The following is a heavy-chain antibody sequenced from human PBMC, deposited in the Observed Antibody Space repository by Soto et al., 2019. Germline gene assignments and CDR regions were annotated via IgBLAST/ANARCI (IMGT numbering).Heavy chain of an antibody. J-gene: IGHJ2*01. CDR3: ARGGGSYDSSGYYRRNLDL. V-gene: IGHV3-48*02. D-gene: IGHD3-22*01. CDR2: ISGSSRAI. Sequence: GGSLRLSCAASGFIFNAYNMNWVRQAPGKGLEWVSFISGSSRAIYYADSVKGRFTISRDNAKHSLYLQMNTLRDEDTAVYYCARGGGSYDSSGYYRRNLDLWGRGTLVTVSS. CDR1: GFIFNAYN.